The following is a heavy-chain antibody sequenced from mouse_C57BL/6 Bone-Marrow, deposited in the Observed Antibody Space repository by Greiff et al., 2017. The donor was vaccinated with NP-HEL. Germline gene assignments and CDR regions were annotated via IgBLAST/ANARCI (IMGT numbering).Heavy chain of an antibody. CDR2: IYPGDGDT. J-gene: IGHJ3*01. V-gene: IGHV1-80*01. D-gene: IGHD1-1*01. CDR3: ARSSYYYGSPFAY. CDR1: GYAFSSYW. Sequence: QVQLQQSGAELVKPGASVKISCKASGYAFSSYWMNWVKQRPGKGLEWIGQIYPGDGDTNYNGKFKGKATLTADKSSSTAYMQLSSLTSEDSAVYFCARSSYYYGSPFAYWGQGTLVTVSA.